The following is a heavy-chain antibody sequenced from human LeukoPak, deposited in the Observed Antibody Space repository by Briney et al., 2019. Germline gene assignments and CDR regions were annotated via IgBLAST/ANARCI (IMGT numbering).Heavy chain of an antibody. CDR3: ARGLWFGDENPPYFDY. V-gene: IGHV4-39*07. Sequence: SETLSLTCAVSGGSIRSNNHYWGWIRQPPGKGLEWIGNIYFNGNIAYNPSLQSRVTISVDTSRNQFSLKLSSVTAADTAVYYCARGLWFGDENPPYFDYWGQGILVTVSS. D-gene: IGHD3-10*01. CDR1: GGSIRSNNHY. CDR2: IYFNGNI. J-gene: IGHJ4*02.